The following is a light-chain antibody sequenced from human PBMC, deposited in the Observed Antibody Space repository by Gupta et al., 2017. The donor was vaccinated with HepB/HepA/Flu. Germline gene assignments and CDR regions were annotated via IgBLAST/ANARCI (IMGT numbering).Light chain of an antibody. CDR1: SSDVGGYNY. CDR3: SSYTSSSTLV. Sequence: PASVSGSPGQSITISCTGTSSDVGGYNYVSWYQQHPGKAPKLMIYDVSNRPSGVSNRFSGSKSGNTASLTISGLQAEDEADYYCSSYTSSSTLVFGTGTKVTVL. CDR2: DVS. V-gene: IGLV2-14*01. J-gene: IGLJ1*01.